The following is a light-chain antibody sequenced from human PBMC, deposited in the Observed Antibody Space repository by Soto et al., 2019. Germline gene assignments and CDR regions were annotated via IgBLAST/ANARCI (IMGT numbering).Light chain of an antibody. Sequence: QSVLTQPPSVSGAPGQRVTISCTGCSSNIGAGYDVHWYQQLPGTAPKLLIYGNSNRPSGVPDRFSGSKSGTSASLVITGLQAEDEADYYCQSYDSSLSGSVFGGGTKLTVL. CDR3: QSYDSSLSGSV. J-gene: IGLJ2*01. V-gene: IGLV1-40*01. CDR2: GNS. CDR1: SSNIGAGYD.